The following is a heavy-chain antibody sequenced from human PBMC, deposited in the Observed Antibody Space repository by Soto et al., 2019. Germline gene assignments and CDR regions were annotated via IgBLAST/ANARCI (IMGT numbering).Heavy chain of an antibody. J-gene: IGHJ4*02. Sequence: VRQAPGKGLEWVAVISYDGSNKYCADSVKGRFTISRDNSKNTLYLQMNSLRAEDTAVYYCARDGELMAVAGTVYWGQGTLVTVSS. CDR3: ARDGELMAVAGTVY. D-gene: IGHD6-19*01. V-gene: IGHV3-30-3*01. CDR2: ISYDGSNK.